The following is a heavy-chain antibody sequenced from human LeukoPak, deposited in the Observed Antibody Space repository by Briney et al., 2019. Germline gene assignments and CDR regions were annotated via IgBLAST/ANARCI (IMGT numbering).Heavy chain of an antibody. CDR1: GDSVSSNSAA. Sequence: SQTLSLTCAISGDSVSSNSAAWNWIRQSPSRALEWLGRPYYRSKWYNDYAVSVKSRITINPDTSKNQFSLQLNSMTPEDTAMYYCARDTPDYYDSSGPFDYWGQGTLVTVSS. V-gene: IGHV6-1*01. J-gene: IGHJ4*02. CDR3: ARDTPDYYDSSGPFDY. D-gene: IGHD3-22*01. CDR2: PYYRSKWYN.